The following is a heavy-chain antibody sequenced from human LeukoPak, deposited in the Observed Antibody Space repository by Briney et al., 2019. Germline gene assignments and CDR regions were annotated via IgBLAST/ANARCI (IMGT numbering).Heavy chain of an antibody. Sequence: QPGASLRLSCAASGFTFSSNAMSWVRQAPGKGLECVSAISGSGGSTYYADSVKGRFTISRDNSKNTLYLQMNSLRAEDTAVYYCAKMGPNYYDSSGYSWFDPWGQGTLVTVSS. CDR1: GFTFSSNA. D-gene: IGHD3-22*01. J-gene: IGHJ5*02. V-gene: IGHV3-23*01. CDR3: AKMGPNYYDSSGYSWFDP. CDR2: ISGSGGST.